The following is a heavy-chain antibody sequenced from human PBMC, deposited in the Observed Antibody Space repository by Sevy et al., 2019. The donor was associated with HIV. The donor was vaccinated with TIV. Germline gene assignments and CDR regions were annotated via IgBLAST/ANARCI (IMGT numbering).Heavy chain of an antibody. CDR2: IYHTGNT. V-gene: IGHV4-30-2*01. Sequence: SETLSLICTVSGDSISSGLYSWNWIRQPPGKGLEWLGYIYHTGNTYYNPSVKSRVTILVERSKNQFSLRLSSVTAADTAVYFCARDSGDYPYYFDHWGQGTLVTVSS. J-gene: IGHJ4*02. CDR1: GDSISSGLYS. D-gene: IGHD4-17*01. CDR3: ARDSGDYPYYFDH.